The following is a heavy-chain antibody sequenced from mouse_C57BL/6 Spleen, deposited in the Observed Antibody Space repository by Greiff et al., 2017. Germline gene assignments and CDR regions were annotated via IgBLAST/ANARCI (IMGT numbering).Heavy chain of an antibody. Sequence: QVQLQQSGPELVKPGASVKISCKASGYAFSSSWLNWVKQRPGPGLAWICRLYPGDVDTNYNGKFKGKATLTADKSSSTAYMQRSSLTSEDSAVYFCARWGGSFYAMDYWGQGTSVTVAS. CDR3: ARWGGSFYAMDY. CDR2: LYPGDVDT. CDR1: GYAFSSSW. V-gene: IGHV1-82*01. J-gene: IGHJ4*01. D-gene: IGHD1-1*01.